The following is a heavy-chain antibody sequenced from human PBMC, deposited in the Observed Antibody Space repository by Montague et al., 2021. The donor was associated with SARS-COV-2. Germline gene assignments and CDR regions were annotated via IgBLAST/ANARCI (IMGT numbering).Heavy chain of an antibody. J-gene: IGHJ5*02. CDR2: AYCSGST. CDR1: GDSIRSSGYY. D-gene: IGHD3-16*02. CDR3: ARLGFVELWLNLGWFDP. V-gene: IGHV4-39*01. Sequence: SETLSLTCPVSGDSIRSSGYYWGWIRQPPGKGLEWIGTAYCSGSTNYNPSLKSRVTMPVDTSKNQFSLELRSVTAADTAVYYCARLGFVELWLNLGWFDPWGQGTLVTVSS.